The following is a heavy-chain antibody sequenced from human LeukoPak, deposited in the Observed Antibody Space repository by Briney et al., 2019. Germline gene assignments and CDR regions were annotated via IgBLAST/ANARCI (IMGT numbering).Heavy chain of an antibody. CDR2: TYYRSTWYN. CDR3: ARRLTQYDCFDP. CDR1: RDSVSSNSVT. D-gene: IGHD2-2*01. Sequence: SQTLSLTCAISRDSVSSNSVTWNWIGQSPSRGLEWLGRTYYRSTWYNDYAVSVRGRITVNPDTSKNQFSLHLNSVTPEDTAVYYCARRLTQYDCFDPWGQGILVTVSS. J-gene: IGHJ5*02. V-gene: IGHV6-1*01.